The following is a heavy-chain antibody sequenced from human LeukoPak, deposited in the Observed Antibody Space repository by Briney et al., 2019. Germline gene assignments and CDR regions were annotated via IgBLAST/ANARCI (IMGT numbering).Heavy chain of an antibody. CDR2: INPSGGST. Sequence: ASVKVSCKASGYTFTSYYMHWVRQAPGRGLEWMGIINPSGGSTSYAQKFQGRVTMTRDTSTSTVYMELSSLRSEDTAVYYCARASDSIDSGYKYYFDYWGQGTLVTVSS. CDR1: GYTFTSYY. D-gene: IGHD5-12*01. V-gene: IGHV1-46*03. J-gene: IGHJ4*02. CDR3: ARASDSIDSGYKYYFDY.